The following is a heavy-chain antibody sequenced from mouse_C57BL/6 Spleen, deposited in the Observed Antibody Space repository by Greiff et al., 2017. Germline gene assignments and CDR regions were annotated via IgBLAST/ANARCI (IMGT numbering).Heavy chain of an antibody. D-gene: IGHD1-1*01. CDR1: GYSITSGYY. CDR2: ISYDGSN. Sequence: EVQVVESGPGLVKPSQSLSLTCSVTGYSITSGYYWNWIRQFPGNKLEWMGYISYDGSNNYNPSLKNRISITRDTAKNQFFLKLNSVTTEDTATYYCARDSTTVVATADYWGQGTSVTVSS. V-gene: IGHV3-6*01. J-gene: IGHJ4*01. CDR3: ARDSTTVVATADY.